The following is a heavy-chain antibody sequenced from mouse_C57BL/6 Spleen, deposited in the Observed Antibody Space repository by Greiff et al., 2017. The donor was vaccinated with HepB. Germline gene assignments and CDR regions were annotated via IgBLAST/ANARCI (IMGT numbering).Heavy chain of an antibody. Sequence: VNVVESGPGLVAPSQRLSITCTVSGFSLTSYGVSWVRQPPGKGLEWLGVIWGDGSTNYHSALISRLSISKDNSKSQVFLKLNSLQTDDTATYYCATKPQGNDYDGFAYWGQGTLVTVSA. V-gene: IGHV2-3*01. CDR1: GFSLTSYG. CDR3: ATKPQGNDYDGFAY. CDR2: IWGDGST. D-gene: IGHD2-4*01. J-gene: IGHJ3*01.